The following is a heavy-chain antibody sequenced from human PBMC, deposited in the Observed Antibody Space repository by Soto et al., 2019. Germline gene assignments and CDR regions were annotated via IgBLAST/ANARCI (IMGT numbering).Heavy chain of an antibody. CDR1: GGSISSYY. CDR2: IYTSGST. Sequence: ETLSLTCTVSGGSISSYYWSWIRQPAGKGLEWIGRIYTSGSTNYNPSLKSRVTMSVDTSKNQFSLKLSSVTAADTAVYYCARDRRVVVVPAAISYYYGMDVWGQGTTVTVSS. CDR3: ARDRRVVVVPAAISYYYGMDV. V-gene: IGHV4-4*07. J-gene: IGHJ6*02. D-gene: IGHD2-2*02.